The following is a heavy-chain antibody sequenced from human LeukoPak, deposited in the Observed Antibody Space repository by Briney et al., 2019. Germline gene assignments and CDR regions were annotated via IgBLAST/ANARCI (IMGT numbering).Heavy chain of an antibody. CDR2: ISAYNGNT. V-gene: IGHV1-18*01. CDR3: ARDPVYHSQYSSSWYSKYNWFDP. Sequence: GASVKVSCKASGYTFTSYGISWVRQAPGQGLEWMGWISAYNGNTNYAQKLQGRVTITADESTSTAYMELSGLRSEDTAVYYCARDPVYHSQYSSSWYSKYNWFDPWGQGTLVTVSS. CDR1: GYTFTSYG. J-gene: IGHJ5*02. D-gene: IGHD6-13*01.